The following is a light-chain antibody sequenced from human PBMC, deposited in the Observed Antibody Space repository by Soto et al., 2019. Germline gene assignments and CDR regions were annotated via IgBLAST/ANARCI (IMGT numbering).Light chain of an antibody. CDR1: SRDVGGSNY. CDR3: QSYDSSLSALYV. V-gene: IGLV2-14*01. CDR2: EVS. J-gene: IGLJ1*01. Sequence: QSALIQPASVSGSPGQSITISCTGTSRDVGGSNYVSWYQHHPHRAPKLLIYEVSYRPSGVSSRFSGSKSGNTASLTISGLQAEDEADYYCQSYDSSLSALYVFGTGTKVTVL.